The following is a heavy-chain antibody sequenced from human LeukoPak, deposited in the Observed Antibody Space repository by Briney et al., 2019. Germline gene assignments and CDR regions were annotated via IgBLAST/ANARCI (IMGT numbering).Heavy chain of an antibody. D-gene: IGHD3-10*01. V-gene: IGHV4-59*01. J-gene: IGHJ4*02. CDR1: GGSISSYY. Sequence: SETLPLTCTVSGGSISSYYWGWIRQPPGKGLEWIGYIYYSGSTNYNPSLKGRVTISVDTSKNQFSLKLSSVTAADTAVYYCARVGVYYGSGSYGYYFDYWGQGTLVTVSS. CDR3: ARVGVYYGSGSYGYYFDY. CDR2: IYYSGST.